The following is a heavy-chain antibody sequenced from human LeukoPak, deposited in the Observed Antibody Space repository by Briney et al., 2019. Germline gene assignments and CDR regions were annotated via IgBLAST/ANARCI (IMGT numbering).Heavy chain of an antibody. Sequence: ASVTVSCKASGYTFFTFGISWVRQAPGQGLEWMGWISAYSGDTHYAQDLQDRVTMTTDTSTSTAYMELKSLRSDDTAVYYCVRDLALSYYYDTSGNFFDYWGQGTLVTVSS. D-gene: IGHD3-22*01. V-gene: IGHV1-18*01. CDR1: GYTFFTFG. CDR2: ISAYSGDT. CDR3: VRDLALSYYYDTSGNFFDY. J-gene: IGHJ4*02.